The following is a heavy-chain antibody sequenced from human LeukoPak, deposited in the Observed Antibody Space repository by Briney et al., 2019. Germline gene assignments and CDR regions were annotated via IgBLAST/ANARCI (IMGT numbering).Heavy chain of an antibody. Sequence: ASVKVSCKAPGGTFSSYAISWVRQATGQGLEWMGWMNPNSGNTGYAQKFQGRVTMTRNTSISTAYMELSSLRSEDTAVYYCARGRSSKRIAAAAIFDYWGQGTLVTVSS. V-gene: IGHV1-8*02. D-gene: IGHD6-13*01. J-gene: IGHJ4*02. CDR2: MNPNSGNT. CDR1: GGTFSSYA. CDR3: ARGRSSKRIAAAAIFDY.